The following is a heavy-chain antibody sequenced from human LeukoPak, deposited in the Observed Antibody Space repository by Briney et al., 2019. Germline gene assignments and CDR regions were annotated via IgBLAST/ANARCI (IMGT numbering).Heavy chain of an antibody. Sequence: SEALSLTCTVSGGSISSYYWSWIRQPPGKGLEWIGYISYGGATSYNPSLKRRVTISVDSPKNRFSLRLSSLTAADTALYYCARHGGTLDYFDYWGPGSLVTVSS. CDR1: GGSISSYY. CDR2: ISYGGAT. D-gene: IGHD1-26*01. J-gene: IGHJ4*02. CDR3: ARHGGTLDYFDY. V-gene: IGHV4-59*08.